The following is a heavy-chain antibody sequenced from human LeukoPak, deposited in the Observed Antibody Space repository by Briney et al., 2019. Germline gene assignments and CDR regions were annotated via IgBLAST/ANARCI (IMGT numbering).Heavy chain of an antibody. D-gene: IGHD3-3*01. V-gene: IGHV3-23*01. Sequence: GGSLRLSCAASGFTFSSFAMSWVRQAPGKGLGWVSAISGSGGTTYYADSVKGRFTISRDNSKNTLYLQMNSLRAEDTAVYFCAKDTLSDYDFWSGSDYWGQGTLVTVSS. J-gene: IGHJ4*02. CDR1: GFTFSSFA. CDR2: ISGSGGTT. CDR3: AKDTLSDYDFWSGSDY.